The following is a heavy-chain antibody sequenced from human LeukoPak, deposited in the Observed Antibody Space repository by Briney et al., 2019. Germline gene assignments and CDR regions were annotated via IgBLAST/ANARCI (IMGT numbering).Heavy chain of an antibody. CDR2: INHSGST. J-gene: IGHJ3*02. D-gene: IGHD6-6*01. CDR3: ARSSWGHDAFDI. Sequence: SETLSLTCAVYGGSFSGYYWSWIRQPPGKGLEWIGEINHSGSTNYNPSLKSRVTISVDTSKNQLSLKLSSVTAADTAVYYCARSSWGHDAFDIWGQGTMVTVSS. V-gene: IGHV4-34*01. CDR1: GGSFSGYY.